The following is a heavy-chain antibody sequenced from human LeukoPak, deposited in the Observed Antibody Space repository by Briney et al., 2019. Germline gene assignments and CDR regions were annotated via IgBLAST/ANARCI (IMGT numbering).Heavy chain of an antibody. CDR2: IKQDGSEK. D-gene: IGHD3-22*01. Sequence: QPSGSLRLSCAASGFTFSSNWMSWVRQAPGKGLELVSNIKQDGSEKYYVDSVMGRLTISTDNATNSLYLQMNSLRADDTTVYYFARCYYDSSGYYYIGNYYYFYMAVWGKGTTVTVSS. CDR3: ARCYYDSSGYYYIGNYYYFYMAV. V-gene: IGHV3-7*01. J-gene: IGHJ6*03. CDR1: GFTFSSNW.